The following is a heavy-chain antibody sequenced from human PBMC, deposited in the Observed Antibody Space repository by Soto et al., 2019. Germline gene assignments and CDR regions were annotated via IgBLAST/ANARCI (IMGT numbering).Heavy chain of an antibody. Sequence: PSETLSLTCTVSGDSISNSSHYWGWIRQPPGKGLEWIGGIYYSGSAYYNPSLKSRVSMLVDTSNNQFSLKLSSVTAADTAVYYCARGILLWFGELGFDAFDIWGQGTMVTVSS. CDR3: ARGILLWFGELGFDAFDI. CDR1: GDSISNSSHY. J-gene: IGHJ3*02. CDR2: IYYSGSA. V-gene: IGHV4-39*01. D-gene: IGHD3-10*01.